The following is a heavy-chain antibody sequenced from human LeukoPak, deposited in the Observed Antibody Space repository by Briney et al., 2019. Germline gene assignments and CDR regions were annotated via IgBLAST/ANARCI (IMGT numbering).Heavy chain of an antibody. V-gene: IGHV3-7*04. CDR2: IKQDGSEK. J-gene: IGHJ6*03. Sequence: GGSLRLSCAASGFTFSSYWMSWVRQAPGKGLEWVANIKQDGSEKYYVDSVKGRFTISRVNAKNSLYLQMNSLRAEDTAVYYCARAIFGVVSPYYYYYMDVWGKGTTVTVSS. CDR3: ARAIFGVVSPYYYYYMDV. CDR1: GFTFSSYW. D-gene: IGHD3-3*01.